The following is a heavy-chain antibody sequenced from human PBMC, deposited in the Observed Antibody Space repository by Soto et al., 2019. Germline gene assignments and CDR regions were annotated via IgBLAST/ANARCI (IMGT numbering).Heavy chain of an antibody. CDR2: IYYSGRT. J-gene: IGHJ3*02. D-gene: IGHD1-20*01. Sequence: SENLSLPCAVSGGSISTSNWWNWVRQPPGKGLEWIGEIYYSGRTNFNPSLKSRVTISIDKSKNQVSLRLSSVTAADTAVYYCVIDRSDNSNSYDVFDIWGQGITVTLS. CDR1: GGSISTSNW. V-gene: IGHV4-4*02. CDR3: VIDRSDNSNSYDVFDI.